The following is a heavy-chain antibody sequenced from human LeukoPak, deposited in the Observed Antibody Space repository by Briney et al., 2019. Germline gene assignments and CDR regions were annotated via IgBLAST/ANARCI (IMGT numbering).Heavy chain of an antibody. J-gene: IGHJ4*02. CDR1: GFTFNNAW. CDR2: IKSKTDGGTT. Sequence: GGSLRLSCEASGFTFNNAWMTWVRQAPGKGLEWVGRIKSKTDGGTTDYAAPVKGRFSISRDDSKNTLYLQMNSLETEDTAVYYCCTGVVGGTTDWGQGILVTVSS. CDR3: CTGVVGGTTD. V-gene: IGHV3-15*01. D-gene: IGHD1-26*01.